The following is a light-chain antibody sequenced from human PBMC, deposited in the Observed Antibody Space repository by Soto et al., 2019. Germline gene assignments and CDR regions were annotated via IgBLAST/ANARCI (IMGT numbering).Light chain of an antibody. V-gene: IGLV3-9*01. J-gene: IGLJ3*02. Sequence: SYELTQPLSVSVALGQTARITCGGNNIGSKNVHWYQQKPGQAPVLVSYRDSNRPSGIPERFSGSNSGNTATLTISRAQAGDEADYYCQVWDSSTASVFGGGTKLTVL. CDR3: QVWDSSTASV. CDR2: RDS. CDR1: NIGSKN.